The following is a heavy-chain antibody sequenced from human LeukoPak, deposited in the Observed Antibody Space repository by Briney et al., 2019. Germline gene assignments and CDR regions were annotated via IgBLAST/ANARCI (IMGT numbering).Heavy chain of an antibody. CDR2: IIPIFGTA. Sequence: ASVKVSCKASGGTFSSYAISWVRQAPGQGLEWKGRIIPIFGTANYAQKFQGRVTITTDKSTSTAYMELSSLRSEDTAVYYCARDQRGYSYGHDAFDIWGQGTMVTVSS. J-gene: IGHJ3*02. V-gene: IGHV1-69*05. CDR1: GGTFSSYA. D-gene: IGHD5-18*01. CDR3: ARDQRGYSYGHDAFDI.